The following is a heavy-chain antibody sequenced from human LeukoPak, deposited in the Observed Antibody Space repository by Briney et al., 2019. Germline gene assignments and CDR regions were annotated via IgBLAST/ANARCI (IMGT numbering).Heavy chain of an antibody. CDR2: INTSGGRT. J-gene: IGHJ1*01. V-gene: IGHV1-46*01. D-gene: IGHD6-13*01. Sequence: ASVKVSCKASGYSFTNYPMHWVRQAPGQGLEWMGIINTSGGRTYNAQQFQGRVTMTRDMSTSTVYMELSSLRSEDTAMYYCARESSGGSIAAAGTEPYFQHWGQGTLVTVSS. CDR3: ARESSGGSIAAAGTEPYFQH. CDR1: GYSFTNYP.